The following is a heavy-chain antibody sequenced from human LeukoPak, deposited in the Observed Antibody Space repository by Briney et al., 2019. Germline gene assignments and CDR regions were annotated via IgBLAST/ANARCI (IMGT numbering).Heavy chain of an antibody. CDR3: ARAQNPCGSSGTPYVFYM. V-gene: IGHV3-21*06. Sequence: GGSLRLSCAASGFTFSSHSMTWVRQAPGKGLEWVSSISSSSNYIYYADSVKGRFTISRDNAKNSVSLQMNSLRAEDTAVYYWARAQNPCGSSGTPYVFYMGGKGTMVPVSS. CDR1: GFTFSSHS. J-gene: IGHJ3*02. D-gene: IGHD1-26*01. CDR2: ISSSSNYI.